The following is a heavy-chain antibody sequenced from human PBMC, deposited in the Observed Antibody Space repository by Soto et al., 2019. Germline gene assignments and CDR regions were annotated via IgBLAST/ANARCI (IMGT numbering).Heavy chain of an antibody. J-gene: IGHJ5*02. V-gene: IGHV4-61*01. CDR3: ARGRNGLVLS. Sequence: TSETLSLTCTFSVGSVSSGNFYWSWIRQPPGKGLEWIGFIYYSGSTNYNPSLKSRVTISVDTSKNQFSLQLSSVTAADTAVYYCARGRNGLVLSWGQGTLVSVSS. D-gene: IGHD3-9*01. CDR1: VGSVSSGNFY. CDR2: IYYSGST.